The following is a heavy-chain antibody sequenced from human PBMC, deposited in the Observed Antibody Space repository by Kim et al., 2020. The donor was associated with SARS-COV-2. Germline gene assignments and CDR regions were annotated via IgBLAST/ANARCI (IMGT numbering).Heavy chain of an antibody. D-gene: IGHD6-6*01. V-gene: IGHV1-18*04. Sequence: ASVKVSCKASGYTFTSYGISWVRQAPGQGLEWMGWISAYNGNTNYAQKLQGRVTMTTDTSTSTAYMELRSLRSDDTAVYYCARDVGGQLRHSSSSVFPPYYYGMDVWGQGTTVTVSS. CDR2: ISAYNGNT. CDR1: GYTFTSYG. CDR3: ARDVGGQLRHSSSSVFPPYYYGMDV. J-gene: IGHJ6*02.